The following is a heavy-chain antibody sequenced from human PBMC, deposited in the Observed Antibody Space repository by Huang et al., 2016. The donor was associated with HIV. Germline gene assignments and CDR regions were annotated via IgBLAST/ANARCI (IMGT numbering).Heavy chain of an antibody. D-gene: IGHD5-12*01. J-gene: IGHJ6*02. CDR2: ISSNSIYI. V-gene: IGHV3-21*01. CDR1: GFTFTACS. Sequence: EVQLAESGGGLVKPGGSLRLPCAASGFTFTACSMNWVRQSPGKGLAWVASISSNSIYIHYTDSVKCRFNISRDNAKKSLYLQRNGLRAEDTAVYFCARARDDRGYDEYYYGMNVWGQGTTVTVSS. CDR3: ARARDDRGYDEYYYGMNV.